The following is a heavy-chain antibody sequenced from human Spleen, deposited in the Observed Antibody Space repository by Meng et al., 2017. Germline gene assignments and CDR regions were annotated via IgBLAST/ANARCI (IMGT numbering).Heavy chain of an antibody. CDR2: IIPIFGTA. J-gene: IGHJ6*02. CDR1: GGTFSSYA. D-gene: IGHD1-1*01. CDR3: GRPHAPWNNHFAMDV. V-gene: IGHV1-69*13. Sequence: SVKVSCKASGGTFSSYAISWVRQAPGQGLEWMGGIIPIFGTANYAQKFQGRVTLTADDSTSTAYMGLSSLTSADTAVYYCGRPHAPWNNHFAMDVWGQGTAVTVSS.